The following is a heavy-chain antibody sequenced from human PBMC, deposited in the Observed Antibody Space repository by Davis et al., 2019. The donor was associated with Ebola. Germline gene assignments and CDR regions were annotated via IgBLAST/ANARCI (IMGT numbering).Heavy chain of an antibody. D-gene: IGHD5-18*01. Sequence: GESLKISCSASGFAFRNNAMNWVRQAPGKGLEWVSGISGSGARTFYANSVKGRFSISRDNAKSSLFLDMNSLRVEDTAVYYCALVDTAMAWGRGTLVTVS. V-gene: IGHV3-23*01. CDR1: GFAFRNNA. J-gene: IGHJ4*02. CDR2: ISGSGART. CDR3: ALVDTAMA.